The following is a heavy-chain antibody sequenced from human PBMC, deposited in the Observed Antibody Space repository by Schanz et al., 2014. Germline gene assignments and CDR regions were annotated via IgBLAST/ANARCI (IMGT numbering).Heavy chain of an antibody. CDR2: ISYSGNT. CDR1: GTSITSSTYY. D-gene: IGHD3-22*01. V-gene: IGHV4-39*01. CDR3: ARPSSVVGITGWFDT. J-gene: IGHJ5*02. Sequence: QLQLRESGPGLVKPSETLSLICSVSGTSITSSTYYWGWIRQPPGKGPEWIGSISYSGNTYYTPSVKRRVTISLDTPKNKSPRKLTSVTAADTAVYYCARPSSVVGITGWFDTWGQGTLVTVSS.